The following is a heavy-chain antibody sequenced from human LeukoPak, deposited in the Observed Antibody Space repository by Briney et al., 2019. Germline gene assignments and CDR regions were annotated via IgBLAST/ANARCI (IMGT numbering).Heavy chain of an antibody. CDR1: GFNFDCYA. CDR3: AKAYGSESNAPGYFDS. D-gene: IGHD3-10*01. J-gene: IGHJ4*02. V-gene: IGHV3-9*01. Sequence: GGSLRLSCAASGFNFDCYAMHWVRPAPGKGLEWVAGISWYRGKIGYADSVKGRFTISRGNAKNPLYLQMNSLRAEDTALYYFAKAYGSESNAPGYFDSWGQGTLVTVSS. CDR2: ISWYRGKI.